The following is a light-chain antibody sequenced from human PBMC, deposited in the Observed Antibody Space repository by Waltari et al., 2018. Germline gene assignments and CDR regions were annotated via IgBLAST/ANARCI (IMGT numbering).Light chain of an antibody. V-gene: IGLV4-69*01. Sequence: QLVLTQSPSASASLGASVKLTCTLDSGHSSNIIAWLQQQPEKGPRYLLKVNSDGSHSKGAEIPDRFSGSSSGPERYLIISSVQSEDEADYYGQTGGHGTWVFGGGTKLTVL. CDR1: SGHSSNI. CDR3: QTGGHGTWV. J-gene: IGLJ3*02. CDR2: VNSDGSH.